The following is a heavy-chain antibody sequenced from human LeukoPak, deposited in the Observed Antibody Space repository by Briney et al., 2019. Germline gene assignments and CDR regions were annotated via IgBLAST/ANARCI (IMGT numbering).Heavy chain of an antibody. J-gene: IGHJ4*02. CDR2: ISYDGSNK. D-gene: IGHD3-3*01. CDR3: AKEGGTLEWLLFYDY. Sequence: GGSLRLSCAASGFTFSSYGMHWVRQAPGKGLEWVAVISYDGSNKYYADSVKGRFTISRDNSKNTLYLQMNSLRAEDTAVNYCAKEGGTLEWLLFYDYWGQGTLVTVSS. CDR1: GFTFSSYG. V-gene: IGHV3-30*18.